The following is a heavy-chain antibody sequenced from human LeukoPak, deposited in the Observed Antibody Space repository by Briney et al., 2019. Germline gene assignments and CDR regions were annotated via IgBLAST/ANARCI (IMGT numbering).Heavy chain of an antibody. Sequence: GGSLRLSCAASGLTLSDHYMTWIRQAPGKGLEWVSYITNSGRDADYSDSVRGRFTTSRDNAKNSLYLQMNSLRPEDTAIYYCGRGHFGLDVWGKGTTVTVSS. CDR1: GLTLSDHY. CDR3: GRGHFGLDV. J-gene: IGHJ6*04. CDR2: ITNSGRDA. V-gene: IGHV3-11*06.